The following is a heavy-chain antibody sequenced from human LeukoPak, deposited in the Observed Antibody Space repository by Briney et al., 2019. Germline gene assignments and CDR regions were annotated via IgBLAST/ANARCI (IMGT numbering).Heavy chain of an antibody. J-gene: IGHJ3*01. D-gene: IGHD3-22*01. CDR3: ARVGYYESSGYYGAFDL. Sequence: SETLSLTCIVTADSINSHYWSWIWQPPGKGLEWIGYFYYTGSTKYSPSLKSRVTISVDTSKNQFSLMLSSVTAADTAVYYCARVGYYESSGYYGAFDLWGQGTMVTVSS. V-gene: IGHV4-59*08. CDR1: ADSINSHY. CDR2: FYYTGST.